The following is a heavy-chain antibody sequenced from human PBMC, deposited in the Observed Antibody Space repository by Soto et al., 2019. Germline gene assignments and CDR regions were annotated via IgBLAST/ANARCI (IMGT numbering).Heavy chain of an antibody. V-gene: IGHV1-8*01. J-gene: IGHJ6*03. CDR2: MNPNSGNT. Sequence: ASVKVSCKASGYTFTSYDINWVRQATGEGLEWMGWMNPNSGNTGYAQKFQGRVTMTRNTSISTAYMELSSLRSEDTAVYYCARESLSNGGNDYYYYYMDVWGKGATVTVSS. CDR3: ARESLSNGGNDYYYYYMDV. D-gene: IGHD4-4*01. CDR1: GYTFTSYD.